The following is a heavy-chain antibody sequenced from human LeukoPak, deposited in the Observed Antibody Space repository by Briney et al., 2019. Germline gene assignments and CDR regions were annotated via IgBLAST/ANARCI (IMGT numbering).Heavy chain of an antibody. J-gene: IGHJ4*02. Sequence: PSETLSLTCAVYGGSFSGYYWSWIRQPPGKGLEWIREINHSGSTNYNPSLKSRVTISVDTSKNQFSLKLSSVTAADTAVYYCARGVYYDFWSSYYWVFDYWGQGTLVTVSS. CDR1: GGSFSGYY. CDR3: ARGVYYDFWSSYYWVFDY. CDR2: INHSGST. D-gene: IGHD3-3*01. V-gene: IGHV4-34*01.